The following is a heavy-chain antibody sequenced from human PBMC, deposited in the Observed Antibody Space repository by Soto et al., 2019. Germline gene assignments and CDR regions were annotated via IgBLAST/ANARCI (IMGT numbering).Heavy chain of an antibody. CDR3: ARESGYLNWFDP. V-gene: IGHV3-48*01. J-gene: IGHJ5*02. CDR1: GFTFSSYS. D-gene: IGHD1-1*01. Sequence: EVQLVESGGGLVQPGGSLRLSCAASGFTFSSYSMNWVRQAPGKGLEWVSYISSSSSTIYYADSVKGRFTISRDNARNPLYLPMNSLRAEDTAVYYCARESGYLNWFDPWGQGTLVTVSS. CDR2: ISSSSSTI.